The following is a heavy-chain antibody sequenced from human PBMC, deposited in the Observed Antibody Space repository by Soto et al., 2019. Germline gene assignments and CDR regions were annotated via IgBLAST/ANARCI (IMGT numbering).Heavy chain of an antibody. Sequence: GGSLRLSCAASGFTFSSYSMNWVRQAPGKGLEWVSSISSSSSYIYYADSVKGRFTISRDNAKNSLYLQMNSLRAEDTAVYYCARDYLGDSSGWCPAYYYYGMDVWGQGTTVTVSS. CDR3: ARDYLGDSSGWCPAYYYYGMDV. D-gene: IGHD6-19*01. CDR2: ISSSSSYI. V-gene: IGHV3-21*01. J-gene: IGHJ6*02. CDR1: GFTFSSYS.